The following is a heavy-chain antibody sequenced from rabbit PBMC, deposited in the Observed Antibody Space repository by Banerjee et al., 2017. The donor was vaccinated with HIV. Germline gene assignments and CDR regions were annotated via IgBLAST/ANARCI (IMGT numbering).Heavy chain of an antibody. Sequence: QEQLEESGGDLVKPEGSLTLTCTASGFSFSNKYVMCWVRQAPGKGLQLIACIYTSSGSTWYASWVNGRFTISRSTSLNTVDLKMTSLTAADTATYFCAIMNSRGWGDFNLWGPGTLVTVS. V-gene: IGHV1S43*01. D-gene: IGHD4-1*01. CDR1: GFSFSNKYV. CDR3: AIMNSRGWGDFNL. J-gene: IGHJ4*01. CDR2: IYTSSGST.